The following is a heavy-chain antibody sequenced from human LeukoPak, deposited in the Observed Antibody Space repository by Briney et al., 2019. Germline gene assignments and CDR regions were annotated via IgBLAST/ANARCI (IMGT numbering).Heavy chain of an antibody. J-gene: IGHJ4*02. V-gene: IGHV3-23*01. CDR2: ITDNGRKT. D-gene: IGHD3-10*01. CDR1: GLTFSSYA. Sequence: GGSLRLSCAAPGLTFSSYAMNWVRQASGKGLEWVSGITDNGRKTYYADSVEGRFSISRDNSKNTLYLQMSDLRAEDTAVYYCAKITMATTPNYWGQGTLVTVSS. CDR3: AKITMATTPNY.